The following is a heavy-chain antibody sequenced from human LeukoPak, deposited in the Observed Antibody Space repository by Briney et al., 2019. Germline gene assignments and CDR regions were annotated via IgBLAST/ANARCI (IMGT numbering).Heavy chain of an antibody. CDR2: IYYRGST. J-gene: IGHJ4*02. CDR1: GDFFSGSTSD. V-gene: IGHV4-39*07. CDR3: ARESGSYSRIDC. D-gene: IGHD1-26*01. Sequence: SETLSLTCSVTGDFFSGSTSDWAWIRQPPGTGLEWIGNIYYRGSTHYSPSLESRVTISVDTSKKQFSLRLNSVTAADTAVYYCARESGSYSRIDCWGQGTLVTVSS.